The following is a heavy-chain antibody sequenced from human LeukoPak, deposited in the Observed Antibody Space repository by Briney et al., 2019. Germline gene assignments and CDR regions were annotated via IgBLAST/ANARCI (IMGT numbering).Heavy chain of an antibody. CDR3: ARGGFSHYYGSASHDY. CDR2: IKYSGGT. CDR1: DGSFSDYY. Sequence: PSETLSLTCAVYDGSFSDYYWSWIRQPPGRGLDWIGEIKYSGGTNFNPSLKSRVTISLDTSKNQFSLKLSSVTAADTAVYYCARGGFSHYYGSASHDYWGQGTLVTVSS. J-gene: IGHJ4*02. D-gene: IGHD3-10*01. V-gene: IGHV4-34*01.